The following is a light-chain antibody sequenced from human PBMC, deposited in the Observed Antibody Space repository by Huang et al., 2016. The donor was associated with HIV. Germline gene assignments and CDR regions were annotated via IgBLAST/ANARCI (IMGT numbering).Light chain of an antibody. V-gene: IGKV1-39*01. J-gene: IGKJ4*01. CDR1: QSISTY. Sequence: DIQLTQSPSSLSASVGDRVTITCRASQSISTYLNWYQQQPGKVPKNLIYAASTLQSGAQSRYSGGGSGTDVTLTINSRQPEDFATYDCRQSTTTFLPFGGGTKV. CDR3: RQSTTTFLP. CDR2: AAS.